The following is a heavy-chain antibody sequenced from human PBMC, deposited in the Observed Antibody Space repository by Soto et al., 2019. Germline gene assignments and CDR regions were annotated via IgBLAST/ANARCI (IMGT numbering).Heavy chain of an antibody. Sequence: ASVKVSCKVSGYTLTELSMHWVRQAPGKGLEWMGGFDPEDGETIYAQKFQGRVTMTEDTSTDTAYMELSSLRSEDTAVYYCATDGTRRYQLLSNYYYYYMDVWGKGTTVTVSS. J-gene: IGHJ6*03. D-gene: IGHD2-2*01. V-gene: IGHV1-24*01. CDR2: FDPEDGET. CDR3: ATDGTRRYQLLSNYYYYYMDV. CDR1: GYTLTELS.